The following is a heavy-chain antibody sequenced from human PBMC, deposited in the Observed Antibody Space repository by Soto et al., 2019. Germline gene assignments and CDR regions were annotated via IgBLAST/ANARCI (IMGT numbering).Heavy chain of an antibody. V-gene: IGHV1-8*03. CDR2: MNPNSGNT. D-gene: IGHD6-19*01. CDR3: AREWGNRPVAGSNAFHI. Sequence: QVQLVQSGAEVKKPGASVKVSCKASGYSFTSYDINWVRQAAGQGLEWMGWMNPNSGNTAYAQKFQDRVTISAVESTSTIHMELSTLKSDDTAVYLCAREWGNRPVAGSNAFHIWGQGTMVTVSA. CDR1: GYSFTSYD. J-gene: IGHJ3*02.